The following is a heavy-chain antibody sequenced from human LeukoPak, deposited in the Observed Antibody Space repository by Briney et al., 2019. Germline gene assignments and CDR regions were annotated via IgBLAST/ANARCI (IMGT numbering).Heavy chain of an antibody. V-gene: IGHV3-30-3*01. CDR1: GFTVSSNY. D-gene: IGHD6-13*01. CDR2: ISYDGSNK. CDR3: ARDLGSWYSSDPHYYFDY. J-gene: IGHJ4*02. Sequence: GGSLRLSCAASGFTVSSNYMSWVRQAPGKGLEWVAVISYDGSNKYYADSVKGRFTISRDNSKNTLYLQMNSLRAEDTAVYYCARDLGSWYSSDPHYYFDYWGQGTLVTVSS.